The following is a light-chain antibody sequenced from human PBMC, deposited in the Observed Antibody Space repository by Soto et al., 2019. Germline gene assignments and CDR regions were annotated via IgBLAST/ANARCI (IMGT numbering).Light chain of an antibody. J-gene: IGKJ2*01. CDR2: DAS. CDR1: QSVSSY. V-gene: IGKV3-11*01. Sequence: EIVLTQSPATLSFSPGERATLSCRASQSVSSYLAWYQQQPGQAPRLLIYDASNRATGIPARFSGSGSGTDFTLTISILEPEDFAVYYCQPRSNWPRPFGQGTKLEIK. CDR3: QPRSNWPRP.